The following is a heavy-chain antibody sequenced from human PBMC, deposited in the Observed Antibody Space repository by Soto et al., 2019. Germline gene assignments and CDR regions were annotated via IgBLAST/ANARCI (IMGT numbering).Heavy chain of an antibody. Sequence: GGSLRLSCAASGFTVSSNYMSWVRQAPGKGLEWVSVIYSGGSTYYADPVKGRFTISRDNSKSTLYLQMNSLRAEDTAVYYCAGPSSGWSAHTGPGYFDLWGRGTLVTVSS. CDR2: IYSGGST. CDR3: AGPSSGWSAHTGPGYFDL. J-gene: IGHJ2*01. D-gene: IGHD6-19*01. CDR1: GFTVSSNY. V-gene: IGHV3-53*01.